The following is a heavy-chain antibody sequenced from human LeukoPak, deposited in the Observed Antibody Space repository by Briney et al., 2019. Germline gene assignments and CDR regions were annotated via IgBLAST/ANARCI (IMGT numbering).Heavy chain of an antibody. J-gene: IGHJ4*02. CDR2: ISSSSNSI. V-gene: IGHV3-21*01. CDR3: ARGLVLLDYFDY. Sequence: GRSLRLSCDASGFTFSRYSMNWVRQAPGKGLEWVSSISSSSNSIYYADSVKGRFTISRDNAKNSLYLQMNSLRAEDTALYSCARGLVLLDYFDYWGQGTPVTVSS. D-gene: IGHD3-9*01. CDR1: GFTFSRYS.